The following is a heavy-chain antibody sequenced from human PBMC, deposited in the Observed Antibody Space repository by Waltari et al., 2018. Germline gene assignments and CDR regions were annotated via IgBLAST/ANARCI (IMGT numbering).Heavy chain of an antibody. CDR3: VRDLGDYGMDV. CDR2: INYSGRT. D-gene: IGHD2-21*01. Sequence: QVQLQESGPGLAKPSQTLSRTCTVSRGSISRGGYNWSWIRQYPGKGLEWIGYINYSGRTSYNPSLRSRATLSVDTSENQLSLNLSSVTAADTAVYYCVRDLGDYGMDVWGQGTTVTVSS. J-gene: IGHJ6*02. CDR1: RGSISRGGYN. V-gene: IGHV4-31*03.